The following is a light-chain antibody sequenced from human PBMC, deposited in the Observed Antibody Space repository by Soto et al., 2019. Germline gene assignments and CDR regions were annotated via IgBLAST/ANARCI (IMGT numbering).Light chain of an antibody. CDR1: SSDVGAFIY. J-gene: IGLJ3*02. V-gene: IGLV2-14*01. CDR3: CSYTGSYTLKV. CDR2: DVN. Sequence: QSVLTQPASVSGSPGQSITISCTGTSSDVGAFIYVSWYQQHPGKAPKLMIYDVNNRPSGVSNRFSGSKSGNTASLTISALQSEDEADYYCCSYTGSYTLKVFGGGTKLTVL.